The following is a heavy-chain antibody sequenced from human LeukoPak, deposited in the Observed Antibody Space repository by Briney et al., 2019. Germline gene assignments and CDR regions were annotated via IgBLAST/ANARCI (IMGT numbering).Heavy chain of an antibody. V-gene: IGHV3-21*01. D-gene: IGHD6-19*01. CDR1: GFTFSSYS. CDR2: ISSSSSYI. CDR3: AKDQEWLVQGAFDY. Sequence: GGSLRLSCAASGFTFSSYSMNWVRQAPGKGLEWVSSISSSSSYIYYADSVKGRFTISRDNAKNSLYLQMNGLRAEDTAVYYCAKDQEWLVQGAFDYWGQGTLVTVSS. J-gene: IGHJ4*02.